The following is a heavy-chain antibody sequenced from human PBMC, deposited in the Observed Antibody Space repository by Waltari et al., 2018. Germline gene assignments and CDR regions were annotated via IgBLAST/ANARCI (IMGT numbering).Heavy chain of an antibody. CDR2: VSYRATS. V-gene: IGHV4-39*01. Sequence: QVQLQESGPGLVRPSESLSLACGVSGGSISSNGYAGAWVRQPPGTGLGWIASVSYRATSAYNPSRSSRLSASVDTSKNQVSLRLSSVTAADTARYFCARQVAPGHSTSWYFDSWGRGTLVTVFS. CDR3: ARQVAPGHSTSWYFDS. CDR1: GGSISSNGYA. D-gene: IGHD6-13*01. J-gene: IGHJ4*02.